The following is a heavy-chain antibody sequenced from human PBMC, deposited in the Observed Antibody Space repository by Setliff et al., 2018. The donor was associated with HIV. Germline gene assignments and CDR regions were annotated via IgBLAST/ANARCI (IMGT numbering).Heavy chain of an antibody. CDR1: GFTFDDYA. Sequence: PGGSLRLSCAASGFTFDDYAMHWVRQAPGKGLEWVSGISWNSGSIDYADSVKGRFTISRDNSKNMLYLQMNSLRAEDTAFYYCAKDSKVAYGSSDHQYFHHWGQGTLVTVSS. J-gene: IGHJ1*01. CDR2: ISWNSGSI. V-gene: IGHV3-9*01. D-gene: IGHD3-22*01. CDR3: AKDSKVAYGSSDHQYFHH.